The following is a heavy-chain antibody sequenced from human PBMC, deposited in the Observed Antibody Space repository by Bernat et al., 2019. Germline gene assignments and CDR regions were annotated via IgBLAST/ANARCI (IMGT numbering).Heavy chain of an antibody. V-gene: IGHV3-30-3*01. D-gene: IGHD5-12*01. CDR3: ARDAAGGYSDDAFDI. J-gene: IGHJ3*02. Sequence: QVQLVESGGGVVQPGRSLRLSCAASGFTFSSYAMHWVRQAPGKGLEWVAVISYDGSNKYYADSVKGRFTISRDNSKNTLYLQMNSLRAEDTAVYYCARDAAGGYSDDAFDIWGQGQWSPSLQ. CDR1: GFTFSSYA. CDR2: ISYDGSNK.